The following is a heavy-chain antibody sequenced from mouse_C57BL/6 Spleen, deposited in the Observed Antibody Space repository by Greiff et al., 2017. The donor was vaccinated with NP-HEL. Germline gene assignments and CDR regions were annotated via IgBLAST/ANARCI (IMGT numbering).Heavy chain of an antibody. CDR1: GFNIKDDY. J-gene: IGHJ2*01. CDR2: IDPENGDT. D-gene: IGHD2-2*01. CDR3: TLCGYDEGGRYYFDY. V-gene: IGHV14-4*01. Sequence: VQLQQSGAELVRPGASVKLSCTASGFNIKDDYMHWVKQRPEQGLEWIGWIDPENGDTEYASKFQGKATITADTSSNTAYLQLSSLTSEDTAVYYCTLCGYDEGGRYYFDYWGQGTTLTVSS.